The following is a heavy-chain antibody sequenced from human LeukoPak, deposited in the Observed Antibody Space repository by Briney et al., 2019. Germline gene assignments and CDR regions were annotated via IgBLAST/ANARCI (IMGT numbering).Heavy chain of an antibody. Sequence: ASVKVSCKASGYTFTGYYMHWVRQAPGQGLEWMGWINPNSGGTNYAQKFQGRVTMTRDTSISTAYMELSRLRSDDTAVYYCARGNSLRGLRYFDWLSNAFDIWGQGTMVTVSS. J-gene: IGHJ3*02. D-gene: IGHD3-9*01. CDR1: GYTFTGYY. V-gene: IGHV1-2*02. CDR3: ARGNSLRGLRYFDWLSNAFDI. CDR2: INPNSGGT.